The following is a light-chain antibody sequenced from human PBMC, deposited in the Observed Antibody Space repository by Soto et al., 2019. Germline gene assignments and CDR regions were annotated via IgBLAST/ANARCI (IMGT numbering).Light chain of an antibody. J-gene: IGKJ1*01. CDR3: QQYDSSPST. V-gene: IGKV3-20*01. Sequence: EIVLTQSPGTLSLSPGERATLSCRASQSVSSSYFAWYQQRPGQAPRLLTYGTSNRATGIPDRFSGSGSGTDFTLTISRLEPEDFAVYYCQQYDSSPSTFGQGTKVDIK. CDR1: QSVSSSY. CDR2: GTS.